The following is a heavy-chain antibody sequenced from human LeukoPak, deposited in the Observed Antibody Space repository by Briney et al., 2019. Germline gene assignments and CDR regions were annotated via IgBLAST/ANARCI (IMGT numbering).Heavy chain of an antibody. CDR3: ARARGVGRYYYYYMDV. J-gene: IGHJ6*03. D-gene: IGHD3-10*01. V-gene: IGHV3-30*01. CDR2: ISYDGSNK. Sequence: PGGSLRLSCAAYGFTFSSYAMHWVRQAPGKGLEWVAVISYDGSNKYYADSVKGRFTISRDNSKNTLYLQMNSLRAEDTAVYYCARARGVGRYYYYYMDVWGKGTTVTVSS. CDR1: GFTFSSYA.